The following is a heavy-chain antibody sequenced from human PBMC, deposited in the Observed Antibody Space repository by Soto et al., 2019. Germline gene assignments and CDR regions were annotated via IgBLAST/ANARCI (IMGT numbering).Heavy chain of an antibody. D-gene: IGHD4-4*01. V-gene: IGHV3-30*18. CDR2: ISYDGSNR. CDR1: GFTFSNYG. J-gene: IGHJ3*01. Sequence: QEQLVESGGGVVQPGRSLRLSCAASGFTFSNYGIHWVRQAPGKGLEWVAVISYDGSNRYYAESVKGRFTISRDNSKNPVDLEMNSLRAEDTAVYHCSKQTVLHTNALDAWGQGTPVTVSS. CDR3: SKQTVLHTNALDA.